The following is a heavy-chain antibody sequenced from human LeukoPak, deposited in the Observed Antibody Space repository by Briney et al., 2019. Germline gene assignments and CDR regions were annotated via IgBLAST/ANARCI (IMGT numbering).Heavy chain of an antibody. V-gene: IGHV3-48*02. CDR3: ARDQGIIAARPDIDY. CDR2: ISSSSSTI. CDR1: GFTFSSYR. J-gene: IGHJ4*02. D-gene: IGHD6-6*01. Sequence: GGSLRLSCAASGFTFSSYRKNWVRQAPGKGLEWVSYISSSSSTIYYADSVKGRFTLSRDNAKNSLYLQMNSLRDEDTAVYYCARDQGIIAARPDIDYWGQGTLVTVSS.